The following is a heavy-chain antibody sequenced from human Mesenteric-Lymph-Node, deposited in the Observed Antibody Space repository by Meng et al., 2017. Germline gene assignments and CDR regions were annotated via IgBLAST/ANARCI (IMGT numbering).Heavy chain of an antibody. V-gene: IGHV4-61*01. CDR2: IDDRGNT. CDR3: ASMLRTPGVFEY. D-gene: IGHD2-8*01. Sequence: SETLSLTCTVSGDSVSSGSYSWSWIRQPPGKGLEYIGYIDDRGNTKYNPSLKSRVTISLDTSRSQFSLKLSSVTAADTAVYYCASMLRTPGVFEYWGQGTLVTVSS. J-gene: IGHJ4*02. CDR1: GDSVSSGSYS.